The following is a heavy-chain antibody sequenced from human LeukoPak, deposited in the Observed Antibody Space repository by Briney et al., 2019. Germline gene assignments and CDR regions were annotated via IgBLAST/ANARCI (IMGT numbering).Heavy chain of an antibody. CDR1: GLTVSSTY. V-gene: IGHV3-53*04. CDR2: IYIGDNP. J-gene: IGHJ4*02. Sequence: GGSLRLSCAASGLTVSSTYMSWVRQAPGKGLEWVSIIYIGDNPHYADSVKGRFTISRHNSKNTLYLQMNSLRAGDTAVYYCARVRPWVFDYWGQGTLVTVSS. CDR3: ARVRPWVFDY.